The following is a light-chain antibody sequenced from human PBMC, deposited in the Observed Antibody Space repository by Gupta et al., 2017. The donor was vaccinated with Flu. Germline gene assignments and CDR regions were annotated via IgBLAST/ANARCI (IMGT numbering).Light chain of an antibody. J-gene: IGKJ1*01. Sequence: DIVMTQSPDSLGVSLGERATINCQSSQTVLYSSNNKNYLNWYQQKPGQPPKLLIYWASTRESGVPDRFSGSGSGTDFTLTISSLQAEDVAIYYCQQYFATPWTFGQGTKVDIK. CDR3: QQYFATPWT. CDR1: QTVLYSSNNKNY. CDR2: WAS. V-gene: IGKV4-1*01.